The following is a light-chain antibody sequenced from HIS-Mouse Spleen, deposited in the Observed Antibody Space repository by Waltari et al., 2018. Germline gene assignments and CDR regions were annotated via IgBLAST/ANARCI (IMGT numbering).Light chain of an antibody. CDR3: QAWDSSTVV. J-gene: IGLJ2*01. V-gene: IGLV3-1*01. CDR2: QDS. Sequence: SYELTQPPSVSVSPGQTASITCSGDKLGDKYACWYQQKPGQAPVLVIYQDSKRPSGIPEGFSGSNSGNPGALTIRGTQAMDEADYYCQAWDSSTVVFGGGTKLTVL. CDR1: KLGDKY.